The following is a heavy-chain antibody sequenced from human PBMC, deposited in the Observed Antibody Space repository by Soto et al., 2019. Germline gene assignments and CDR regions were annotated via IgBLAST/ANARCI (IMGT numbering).Heavy chain of an antibody. CDR3: ARDYCSSTSCLALGFDP. CDR1: GYTFTSYG. V-gene: IGHV1-18*01. D-gene: IGHD2-2*01. Sequence: GASVKVSCKASGYTFTSYGISWVRQAPGQGFEWMGWISPNNGIANYAQKFQGRVTITADKSTSTAYMELSSLRSEDTAVYYCARDYCSSTSCLALGFDPWGQGTLVTVSS. CDR2: ISPNNGIA. J-gene: IGHJ5*02.